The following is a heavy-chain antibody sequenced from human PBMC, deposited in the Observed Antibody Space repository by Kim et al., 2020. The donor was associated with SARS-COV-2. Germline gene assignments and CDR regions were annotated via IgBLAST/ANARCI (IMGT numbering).Heavy chain of an antibody. J-gene: IGHJ2*01. D-gene: IGHD1-1*01. CDR3: ARLPTRDGYNWDWYFDL. V-gene: IGHV4-61*07. Sequence: PTSRVTIPVDTSKNQFSLKLSSVTGADTAVYYCARLPTRDGYNWDWYFDLWGRGTLVTVSS.